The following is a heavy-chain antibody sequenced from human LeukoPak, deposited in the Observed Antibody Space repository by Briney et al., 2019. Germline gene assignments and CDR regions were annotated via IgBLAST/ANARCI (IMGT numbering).Heavy chain of an antibody. J-gene: IGHJ4*02. D-gene: IGHD3-10*01. CDR1: GYTFTSYG. CDR3: ARGPMDLDY. CDR2: ISAYNGNT. Sequence: ASVKVSCKASGYTFTSYGISWVRQAPGQGLEWMGWISAYNGNTNYAQKLQGRVTMTRNTSISTAYMELSSLRSEDTAVYYCARGPMDLDYWGQGTLVTVSS. V-gene: IGHV1-18*01.